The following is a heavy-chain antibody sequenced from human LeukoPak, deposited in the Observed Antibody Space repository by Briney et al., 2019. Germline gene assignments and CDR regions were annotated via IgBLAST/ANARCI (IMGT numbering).Heavy chain of an antibody. V-gene: IGHV4-34*01. D-gene: IGHD1/OR15-1a*01. CDR1: GGSFSGYY. J-gene: IGHJ4*02. CDR3: ARLNKDY. CDR2: INHSGST. Sequence: SETLSLTCAVSGGSFSGYYWSWIRQPPGKGLEWIGEINHSGSTNYNPSLKSRVTISVDTSKNQFSLKRNSVTAADTAVYYCARLNKDYWGQGTLVTVSS.